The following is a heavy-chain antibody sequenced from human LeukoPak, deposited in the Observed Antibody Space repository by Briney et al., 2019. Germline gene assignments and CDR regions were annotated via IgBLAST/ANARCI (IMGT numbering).Heavy chain of an antibody. D-gene: IGHD3-10*01. CDR1: GGSISSSSYY. V-gene: IGHV4-39*01. J-gene: IGHJ5*02. Sequence: PSETLSLTCTVSGGSISSSSYYWGWIRQPPGKGLEWIGNIYYSGSTHYNPSLKSRVTISIDTSKNQFSLKLSSVTAADTAVYYCARLLGYGSRSYTALSAWGQGTLVTVSS. CDR3: ARLLGYGSRSYTALSA. CDR2: IYYSGST.